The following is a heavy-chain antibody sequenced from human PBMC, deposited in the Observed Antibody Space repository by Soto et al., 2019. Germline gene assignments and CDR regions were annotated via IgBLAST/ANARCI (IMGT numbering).Heavy chain of an antibody. V-gene: IGHV4-38-2*02. D-gene: IGHD3-10*01. CDR1: GYSISSGYY. CDR3: ARDNSKNGFGH. J-gene: IGHJ4*02. CDR2: IYHSGST. Sequence: SETLSLTCAVSGYSISSGYYWGWIRQPPGKGLEWIGSIYHSGSTYYNPSLKSRVTISVDTSKNQFSLKLSSVTAADTAVYYCARDNSKNGFGHCGRGTLVTVSS.